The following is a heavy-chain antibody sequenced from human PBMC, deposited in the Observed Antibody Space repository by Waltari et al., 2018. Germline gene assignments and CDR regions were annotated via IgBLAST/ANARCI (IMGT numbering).Heavy chain of an antibody. Sequence: EVQLLESGGGLVQPGGSLRLSCAASGFTFRRYAMSWVRQSPGKGLEWVSASSGSGGSTYYADSVKGRFTISRDNSKNTLYLQMNSLRAEDTAVYYCAKGFSDYGDYVPFDYWGQGTLVTVSS. J-gene: IGHJ4*02. D-gene: IGHD4-17*01. CDR3: AKGFSDYGDYVPFDY. CDR2: SSGSGGST. V-gene: IGHV3-23*01. CDR1: GFTFRRYA.